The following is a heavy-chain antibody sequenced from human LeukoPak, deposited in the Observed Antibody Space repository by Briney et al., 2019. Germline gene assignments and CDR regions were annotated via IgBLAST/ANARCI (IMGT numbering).Heavy chain of an antibody. CDR3: ARGDPINPRSPYYH. D-gene: IGHD3-22*01. CDR1: GGSLSSYA. V-gene: IGHV1-69*05. Sequence: GASVKVSCTTSGGSLSSYAISWVRQAPGQGLEWMGGIIPILGTPTYAQKFQGRVTITTDESTSTVDMELSSLRSEDTAVYHCARGDPINPRSPYYHWGQGTLVTVSS. J-gene: IGHJ5*02. CDR2: IIPILGTP.